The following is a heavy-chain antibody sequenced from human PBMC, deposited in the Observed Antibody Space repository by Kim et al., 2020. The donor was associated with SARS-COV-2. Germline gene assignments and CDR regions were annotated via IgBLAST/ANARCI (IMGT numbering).Heavy chain of an antibody. CDR3: ARSASRMRYYYYMDV. D-gene: IGHD2-8*01. CDR2: IYYSGST. Sequence: SETLSLTCTVSGGSISSYYWSWIRQPPGKGLEWIGYIYYSGSTNYNPSLKSRVTISVDTSKNQFSLKLSSVTAADTAVYYCARSASRMRYYYYMDVWGKGTTVTVSS. J-gene: IGHJ6*03. V-gene: IGHV4-59*08. CDR1: GGSISSYY.